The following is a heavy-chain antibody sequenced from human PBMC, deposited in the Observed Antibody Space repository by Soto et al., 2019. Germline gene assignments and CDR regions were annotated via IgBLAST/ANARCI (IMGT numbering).Heavy chain of an antibody. CDR2: IIPIFGTA. CDR1: GGTFSSYA. CDR3: ARGGYSYGLQYYFDY. J-gene: IGHJ4*02. D-gene: IGHD5-18*01. Sequence: VKVSCKASGGTFSSYAISWVRQAPGQGLEWMGGIIPIFGTANYAQKFQGRVTITADESTSTAYMELSSLRSEDTAVYYCARGGYSYGLQYYFDYWGQGTLVTVSS. V-gene: IGHV1-69*13.